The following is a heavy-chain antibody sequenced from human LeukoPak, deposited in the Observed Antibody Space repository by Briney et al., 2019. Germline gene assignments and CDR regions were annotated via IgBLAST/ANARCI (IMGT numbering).Heavy chain of an antibody. V-gene: IGHV3-9*03. CDR1: GFTFDDYA. Sequence: GGSLRLSCAASGFTFDDYAMHWVRQAPGKGLEWVSGISWNSGTIAYADSVKGRFTISRDNAKNSLYLQMNDLRAEDMALYYCAKASGYSFGHFDYWGQGTLVTVSS. CDR2: ISWNSGTI. J-gene: IGHJ4*02. CDR3: AKASGYSFGHFDY. D-gene: IGHD5-18*01.